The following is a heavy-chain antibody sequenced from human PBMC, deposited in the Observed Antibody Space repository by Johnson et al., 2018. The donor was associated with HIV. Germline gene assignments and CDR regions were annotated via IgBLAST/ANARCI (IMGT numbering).Heavy chain of an antibody. CDR2: ISYDGSNK. CDR3: ARDQGVGAYCGGDCYSGAFDI. CDR1: GFTFSSYA. V-gene: IGHV3-30*04. Sequence: VQPGRSLRLSCAASGFTFSSYAMHWVRQAPGKGLEWVAVISYDGSNKYYADSVKGRFTISRDNSKNTLYLQMNSLRAEDTAVYYCARDQGVGAYCGGDCYSGAFDIWGQGTMVTVSS. J-gene: IGHJ3*02. D-gene: IGHD2-21*01.